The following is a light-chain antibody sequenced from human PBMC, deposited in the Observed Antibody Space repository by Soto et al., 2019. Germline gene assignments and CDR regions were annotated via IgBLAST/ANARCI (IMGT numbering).Light chain of an antibody. V-gene: IGKV1-39*01. J-gene: IGKJ2*01. Sequence: DIQMTQSPSSLSASVGDRVNITCRASQSISSYLNWYQQKPGKAPNLLIYAASSLQSGVPSRFSGSGSGTDFTLTISSLQPEDFATYYCQQSYSTPPTFGQGTKLEIK. CDR2: AAS. CDR3: QQSYSTPPT. CDR1: QSISSY.